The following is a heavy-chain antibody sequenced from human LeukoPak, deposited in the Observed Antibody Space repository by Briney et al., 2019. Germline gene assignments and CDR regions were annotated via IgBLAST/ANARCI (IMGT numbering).Heavy chain of an antibody. CDR2: ITHLGST. CDR3: ARERADILTGYRRSNYGMDV. CDR1: GGSFSGHYYY. J-gene: IGHJ6*02. D-gene: IGHD3-9*01. V-gene: IGHV4-34*01. Sequence: PSETLSLTCAIYGGSFSGHYYYWSWIRQPPGKGLEWIGEITHLGSTNFKPSLRSRLTISADTSKNQFSLKLSSVTAADTAVYYCARERADILTGYRRSNYGMDVWGQGTTVTVSS.